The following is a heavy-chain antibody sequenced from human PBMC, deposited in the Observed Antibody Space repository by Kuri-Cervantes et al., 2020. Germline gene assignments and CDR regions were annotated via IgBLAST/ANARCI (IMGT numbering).Heavy chain of an antibody. CDR2: INHSGST. D-gene: IGHD2-21*02. J-gene: IGHJ4*01. CDR3: AKDLRDVIDCGGVCYSGFDY. Sequence: GSLRLSCAVYGGSFSGYYWSWIRQPPGKGLEWIGEINHSGSTNYNPSLKSRVTISVDTSKNQFSLKLSSVTAADTAVYYCAKDLRDVIDCGGVCYSGFDYWGHGTLVTVSS. CDR1: GGSFSGYY. V-gene: IGHV4-34*01.